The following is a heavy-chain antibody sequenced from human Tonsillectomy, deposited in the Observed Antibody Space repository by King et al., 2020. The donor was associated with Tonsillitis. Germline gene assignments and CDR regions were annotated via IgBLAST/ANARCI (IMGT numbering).Heavy chain of an antibody. V-gene: IGHV3-7*01. CDR3: ATEGGRSGSGY. D-gene: IGHD3-10*01. J-gene: IGHJ4*02. CDR1: GFTFSRYW. Sequence: VQLVESGGGLVQPGGSLRLSCAVSGFTFSRYWMSWVRQAPGKGLEWVANIKEDGSDKHYVDSVKGRFTISRDNAKNPLFLQLKSLRAEDTAVYYCATEGGRSGSGYWGQGTLVTVSS. CDR2: IKEDGSDK.